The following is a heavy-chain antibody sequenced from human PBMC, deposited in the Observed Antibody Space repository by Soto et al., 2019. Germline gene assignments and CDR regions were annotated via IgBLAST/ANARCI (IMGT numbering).Heavy chain of an antibody. J-gene: IGHJ4*02. CDR3: ARGLHYDSISLADY. CDR1: GGTFSSYT. V-gene: IGHV1-69*02. CDR2: IIPILGIA. D-gene: IGHD3-22*01. Sequence: QVQLVQSGAEVKKPGSSVKVSCKASGGTFSSYTISWVRQAPGQGLEWMGRIIPILGIANYEQKFQGRVTITADKSTSTAYMELSSLRSEDPAVYYCARGLHYDSISLADYWGQGTLVTVSS.